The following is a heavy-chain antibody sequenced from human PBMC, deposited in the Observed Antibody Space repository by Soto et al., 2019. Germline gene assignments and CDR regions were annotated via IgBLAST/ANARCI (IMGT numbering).Heavy chain of an antibody. CDR2: ISGSGGST. J-gene: IGHJ6*02. Sequence: GGSLRLSCAASGFTFSSYAMSWVRQAPGKGLEWVSAISGSGGSTYYADSVKGRFTISRDNSKNTLYLQMNSLRAEDTAVYYCAKGMLAGKELLWFGEPRHYYYGMDVWGQGTTVTVSS. D-gene: IGHD3-10*01. V-gene: IGHV3-23*01. CDR3: AKGMLAGKELLWFGEPRHYYYGMDV. CDR1: GFTFSSYA.